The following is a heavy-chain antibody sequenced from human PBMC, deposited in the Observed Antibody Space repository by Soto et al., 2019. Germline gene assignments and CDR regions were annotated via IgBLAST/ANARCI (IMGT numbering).Heavy chain of an antibody. J-gene: IGHJ4*02. D-gene: IGHD6-6*01. CDR3: ARDPVYSSSPYWQDY. V-gene: IGHV3-7*05. CDR2: IKQDGSEK. Sequence: EVQLVESGGGLIQPGGSLRLSCAASGFTLSSYWMSWVRQAPGKGLEWVANIKQDGSEKYYVDSVKGRFTISRDNAKNSLYLQMNSLRAEDTAVYYCARDPVYSSSPYWQDYWGQGTLVTVPS. CDR1: GFTLSSYW.